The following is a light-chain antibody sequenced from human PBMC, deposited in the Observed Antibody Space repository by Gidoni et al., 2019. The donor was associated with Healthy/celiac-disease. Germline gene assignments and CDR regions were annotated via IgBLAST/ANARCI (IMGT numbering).Light chain of an antibody. V-gene: IGKV3-20*01. Sequence: IVLTQSPGTLSLSPGERAPLACRAIQSVRSSYLAWYQQKPGQAPRLLIYGASSRATGIPDRFSGSWSGTDFTLTISRLEPEDFAVYYCQQYGSSGAFGQGTKVEIK. CDR1: QSVRSSY. CDR3: QQYGSSGA. CDR2: GAS. J-gene: IGKJ1*01.